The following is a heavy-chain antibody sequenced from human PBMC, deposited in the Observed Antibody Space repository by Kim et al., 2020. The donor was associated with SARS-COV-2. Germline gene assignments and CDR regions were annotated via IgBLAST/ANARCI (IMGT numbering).Heavy chain of an antibody. CDR3: ARAQGGSYLPRD. Sequence: NYAQKVQDRVTITADESTSTAYMELSSLRSEDTAVYYCARAQGGSYLPRDWGQGTLVTVSS. V-gene: IGHV1-69*01. D-gene: IGHD1-26*01. J-gene: IGHJ4*02.